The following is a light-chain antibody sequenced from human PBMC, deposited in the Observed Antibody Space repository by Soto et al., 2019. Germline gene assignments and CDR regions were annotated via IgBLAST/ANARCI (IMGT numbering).Light chain of an antibody. CDR2: GAT. V-gene: IGKV1-33*01. Sequence: DLQMTQSPSSLSASVGDRVTITCQASQDITNDLNWYQQKPGKAPKLLIYGATNLETGVPSRFSGSGFGTHFTFTISSLQPEDIATYYCQQCDDVPFTFGPGTKV. CDR1: QDITND. CDR3: QQCDDVPFT. J-gene: IGKJ3*01.